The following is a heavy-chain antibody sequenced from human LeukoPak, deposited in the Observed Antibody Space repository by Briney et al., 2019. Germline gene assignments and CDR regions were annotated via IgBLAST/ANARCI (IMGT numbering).Heavy chain of an antibody. Sequence: PSETLSLTCAVYGGSFSGYYLNWIRQAPGKGLEWVGEINHSGSTNYNPSLKSRVTISVDTSKNQFSLKLSSVTAADTAVYYCARGYYDSSGYYFDYWGQGTLVTVSS. CDR1: GGSFSGYY. J-gene: IGHJ4*02. D-gene: IGHD3-22*01. CDR2: INHSGST. CDR3: ARGYYDSSGYYFDY. V-gene: IGHV4-34*01.